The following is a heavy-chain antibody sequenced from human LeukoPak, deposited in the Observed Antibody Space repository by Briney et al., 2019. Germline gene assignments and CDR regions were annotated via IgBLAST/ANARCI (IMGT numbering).Heavy chain of an antibody. D-gene: IGHD2-15*01. CDR2: ISYDGSNK. J-gene: IGHJ5*02. Sequence: GGSLRLSCAASGFTFSSYGMHWVRQAPGKGLEWVAVISYDGSNKYYADSVKGRFTISRDNSKNTLYLQMNSLRAEDTAVYYCARGHCSGGTCYLLDLWGQGTLVTVSS. V-gene: IGHV3-30*03. CDR1: GFTFSSYG. CDR3: ARGHCSGGTCYLLDL.